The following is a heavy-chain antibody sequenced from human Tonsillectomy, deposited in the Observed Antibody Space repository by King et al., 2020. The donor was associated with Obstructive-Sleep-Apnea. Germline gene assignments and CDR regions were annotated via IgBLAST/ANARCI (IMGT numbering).Heavy chain of an antibody. CDR3: ARDFSLVVVIPGY. J-gene: IGHJ4*02. D-gene: IGHD3-22*01. CDR1: GFTFSSYA. Sequence: VQLVESGGGVVPPGRSLRLSCAASGFTFSSYAMHWVRQAPGKGLEWLATISYNGGDEYFADSVKGRFTISRDNSKNTLSLQMNSLRPEDTAVYYCARDFSLVVVIPGYWGQETLVTVSS. CDR2: ISYNGGDE. V-gene: IGHV3-30-3*01.